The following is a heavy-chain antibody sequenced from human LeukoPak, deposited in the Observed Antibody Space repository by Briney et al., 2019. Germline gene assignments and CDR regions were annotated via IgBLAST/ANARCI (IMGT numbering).Heavy chain of an antibody. Sequence: SETLSLTCSVSGGSISSYYWSWIRQPPGKGLELIGYMYDSGSTNNNPSLKSRVTISVDTSKNQFSLRLSSVTAADTAVYYCARHGGSYTFDFWGQGVLVTVSS. CDR1: GGSISSYY. D-gene: IGHD1-26*01. J-gene: IGHJ4*02. V-gene: IGHV4-59*01. CDR2: MYDSGST. CDR3: ARHGGSYTFDF.